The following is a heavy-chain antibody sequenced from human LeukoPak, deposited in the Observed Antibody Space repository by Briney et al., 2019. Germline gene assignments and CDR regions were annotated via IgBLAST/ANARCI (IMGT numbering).Heavy chain of an antibody. CDR2: ISAYNGNT. D-gene: IGHD3-3*01. Sequence: ASVKVSCKASGYTFTSYGISWVRQAPGQGREWMGWISAYNGNTNYAQKLQGRVTMTTDTSTSTAYMELRSLRSDDTAVYYCARERWYYDFWSGSPNWFDPWGQGTLVTVSS. J-gene: IGHJ5*02. V-gene: IGHV1-18*01. CDR1: GYTFTSYG. CDR3: ARERWYYDFWSGSPNWFDP.